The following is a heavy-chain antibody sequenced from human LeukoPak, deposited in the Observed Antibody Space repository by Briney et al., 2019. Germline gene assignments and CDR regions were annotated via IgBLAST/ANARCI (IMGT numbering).Heavy chain of an antibody. V-gene: IGHV3-66*01. Sequence: GGSLRLSCAASEFTVSSNYMNGVRQAPGKGLDGVAIIYACGTTHYADSVKGRFTISRENSRNTLYLQMNILRAEDTAVYYCARAPTITTILDWWAQGTRVSVSS. J-gene: IGHJ4*02. D-gene: IGHD4-11*01. CDR1: EFTVSSNY. CDR3: ARAPTITTILDW. CDR2: IYACGTT.